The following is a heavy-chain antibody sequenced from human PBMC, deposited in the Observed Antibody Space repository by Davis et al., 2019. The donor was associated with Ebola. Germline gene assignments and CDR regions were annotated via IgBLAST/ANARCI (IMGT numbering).Heavy chain of an antibody. V-gene: IGHV1-18*04. J-gene: IGHJ4*02. CDR1: GYTFNSYG. CDR3: ARRRTWYGTGLDY. Sequence: ASVKVSCKASGYTFNSYGITWVRQAPGQGLEWMGWISAYNGNTNYAQKLQDRVTLTTDTSTTTAYMEVRGLRSDDTAVYYCARRRTWYGTGLDYWGQGTLVTVSS. CDR2: ISAYNGNT. D-gene: IGHD6-13*01.